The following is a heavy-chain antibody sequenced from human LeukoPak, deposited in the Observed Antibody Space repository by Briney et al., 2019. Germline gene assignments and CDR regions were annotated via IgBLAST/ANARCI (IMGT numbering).Heavy chain of an antibody. CDR2: ISGSGGST. CDR3: AKGRFDWLSHY. D-gene: IGHD3-9*01. CDR1: GFTFSSYA. Sequence: GGSLRLSCAASGFTFSSYAMSWVRQAPGKGLEWVSAISGSGGSTCYADSVKGRFTISRDNSKNTLYLQMNSLRAEDTAVYYCAKGRFDWLSHYWGQGTLVTVSS. J-gene: IGHJ4*02. V-gene: IGHV3-23*01.